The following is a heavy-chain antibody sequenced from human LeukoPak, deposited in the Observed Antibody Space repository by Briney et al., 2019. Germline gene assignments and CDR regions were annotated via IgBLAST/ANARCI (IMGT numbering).Heavy chain of an antibody. CDR1: GFTFSISW. CDR2: IDKHGNGK. CDR3: ARDAGWGYYDL. D-gene: IGHD1-26*01. J-gene: IGHJ4*02. V-gene: IGHV3-7*01. Sequence: GGSLRLSCAASGFTFSISWVTWVRQAPGKGLEWVANIDKHGNGKYYVDSVKGRFAISRDYATNSVFLQMNSLRAEDTSVYYCARDAGWGYYDLWGQGTPVTVSS.